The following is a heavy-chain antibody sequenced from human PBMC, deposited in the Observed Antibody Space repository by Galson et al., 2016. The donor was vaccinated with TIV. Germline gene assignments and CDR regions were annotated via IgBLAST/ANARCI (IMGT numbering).Heavy chain of an antibody. V-gene: IGHV2-70*11. Sequence: ALVKPTQTLTLTCTFSGFSLGPSGMCVSWVRQPPGKALEWLARIDWDDDKYYSTSLKTRLTISKDTSENKVVLMVTDVDPMDTATYFCARTRSSAAGGLDFWGQGTLVTVSS. CDR2: IDWDDDK. CDR3: ARTRSSAAGGLDF. CDR1: GFSLGPSGMC. J-gene: IGHJ4*02. D-gene: IGHD6-13*01.